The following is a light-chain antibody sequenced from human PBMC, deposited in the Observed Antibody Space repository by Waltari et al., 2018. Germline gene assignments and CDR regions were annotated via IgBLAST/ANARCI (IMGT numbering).Light chain of an antibody. CDR1: SSDVGAQNY. J-gene: IGLJ1*01. Sequence: QSALTQPAAVSASPGQSITISCTGTSSDVGAQNYVSWYQQHPGEAPKLMIYDVNKRPSGTSNRFSGSKSGNTASLSISGLQAEDEADYYCSSYTSTNTYVFGSGTKVTVL. CDR2: DVN. V-gene: IGLV2-14*03. CDR3: SSYTSTNTYV.